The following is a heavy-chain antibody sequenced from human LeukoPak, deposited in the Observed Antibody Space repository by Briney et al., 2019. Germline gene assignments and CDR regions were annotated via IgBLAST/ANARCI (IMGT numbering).Heavy chain of an antibody. CDR1: GFTFSSYS. Sequence: PSGGSLRLSCAASGFTFSSYSMNWVRQAPGKGLEWVAVIWYDGSNKYYADSVKGRFTISRDNSKNTLYLQMNSLRAEDTAVYYCANPGGYWGQGTLVTVSS. J-gene: IGHJ4*02. D-gene: IGHD3-10*01. CDR2: IWYDGSNK. CDR3: ANPGGY. V-gene: IGHV3-33*08.